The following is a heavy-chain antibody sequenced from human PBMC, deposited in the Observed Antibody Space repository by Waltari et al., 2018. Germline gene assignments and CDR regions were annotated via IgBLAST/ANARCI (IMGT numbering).Heavy chain of an antibody. Sequence: QVQLQESGPGLVTPSETLSLTCTVSGGSISGYYWSWIRQPPGKGLEWIGYIYYSGSTNYNPSLMSRVTISVDTSRNQFSLKLSSVTAADTAVYYCARGEQWLAFDFWGQGTLVSVSS. V-gene: IGHV4-59*01. CDR3: ARGEQWLAFDF. CDR1: GGSISGYY. D-gene: IGHD6-19*01. CDR2: IYYSGST. J-gene: IGHJ4*02.